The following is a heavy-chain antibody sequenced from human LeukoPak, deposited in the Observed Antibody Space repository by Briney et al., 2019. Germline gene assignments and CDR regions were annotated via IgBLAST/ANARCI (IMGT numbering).Heavy chain of an antibody. V-gene: IGHV1-18*01. CDR1: GYTFTSYG. Sequence: GASVKVSCKASGYTFTSYGISWVRQAPGQGLEWLGWISAYNGNTNYAQKLQGRVNTSTAYMELRSLGSDDTAVYYCARSSGYGYDAFDIWGQGTMVTVSS. J-gene: IGHJ3*02. CDR3: ARSSGYGYDAFDI. CDR2: ISAYNGNT. D-gene: IGHD5-18*01.